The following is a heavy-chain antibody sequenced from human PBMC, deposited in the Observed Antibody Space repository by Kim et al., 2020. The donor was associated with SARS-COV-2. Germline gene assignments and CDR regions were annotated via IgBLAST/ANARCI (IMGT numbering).Heavy chain of an antibody. V-gene: IGHV3-30-3*01. CDR1: GFTFSSYA. J-gene: IGHJ5*02. CDR2: ISYDGSNK. Sequence: GGSLRLSCAASGFTFSSYAMHWVRQAPGKGLEWVAVISYDGSNKYYADSVKGRFTISRDNSKNTLYLQMNSLRAEDTAVYYCARDFSGEADGVFGPWGQG. CDR3: ARDFSGEADGVFGP. D-gene: IGHD3-3*01.